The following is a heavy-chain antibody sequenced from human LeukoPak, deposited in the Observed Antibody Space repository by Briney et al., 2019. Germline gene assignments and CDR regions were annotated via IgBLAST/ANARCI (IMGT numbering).Heavy chain of an antibody. Sequence: GGSLRLSCAASGFTFSSYGMSWVRQAPGKGLEWVSAISGSGGSTYYADSVKGRFTIPRDNSKNTLYLRMNSLRAEDTAVYYCAKDQYYYGSGSYQKKGYFDYWGQGTLVTVSS. D-gene: IGHD3-10*01. CDR1: GFTFSSYG. CDR3: AKDQYYYGSGSYQKKGYFDY. J-gene: IGHJ4*02. V-gene: IGHV3-23*01. CDR2: ISGSGGST.